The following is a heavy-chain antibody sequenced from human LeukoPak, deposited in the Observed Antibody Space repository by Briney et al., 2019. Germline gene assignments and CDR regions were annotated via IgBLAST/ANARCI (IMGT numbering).Heavy chain of an antibody. CDR3: ARPIVGATGFDY. CDR1: GYTFTSYY. V-gene: IGHV1-46*01. J-gene: IGHJ4*02. CDR2: INPSGGST. Sequence: ASVKVSCKASGYTFTSYYMHWVRQAPGQGLEWMGIINPSGGSTSYAQKFQGRGTMTRDTSTSTVYMELSSLRSEDTAVYYCARPIVGATGFDYWGQGTLVTVSS. D-gene: IGHD1-26*01.